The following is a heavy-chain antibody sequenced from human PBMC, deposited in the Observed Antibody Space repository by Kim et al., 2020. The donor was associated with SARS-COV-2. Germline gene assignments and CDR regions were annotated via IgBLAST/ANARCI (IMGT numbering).Heavy chain of an antibody. D-gene: IGHD3-22*01. CDR3: ARETEWDYYDSSGTNGGSGMDV. CDR1: GGTFSSYA. CDR2: IIPIFGTA. Sequence: SVKVSCKASGGTFSSYAISWVRQAPGQGLEWMGGIIPIFGTANYAQKFQGRVTITADESTSTAYMELSSLRSEDTAVYYCARETEWDYYDSSGTNGGSGMDVWGQGTTVTVSS. J-gene: IGHJ6*02. V-gene: IGHV1-69*13.